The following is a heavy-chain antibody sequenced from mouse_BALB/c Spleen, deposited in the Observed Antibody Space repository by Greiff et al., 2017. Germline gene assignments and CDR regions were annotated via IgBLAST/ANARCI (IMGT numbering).Heavy chain of an antibody. V-gene: IGHV1-7*01. J-gene: IGHJ2*01. CDR2: INPSTGYT. Sequence: QVQLQQSGAELAKPGASVKMSCKASGYTFTSYWMHWVKQRPGQGLEWIGYINPSTGYTEYNQKFKDKATLTADKSSSTAYMQLSSLTSEDSAVYYCARRVWVGEDYLDYWGKGTTRTVAS. CDR3: ARRVWVGEDYLDY. D-gene: IGHD1-1*01. CDR1: GYTFTSYW.